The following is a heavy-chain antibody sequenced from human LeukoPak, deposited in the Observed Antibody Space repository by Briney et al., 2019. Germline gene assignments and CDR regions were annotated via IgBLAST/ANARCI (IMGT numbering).Heavy chain of an antibody. CDR1: GFTFSSYG. J-gene: IGHJ6*02. V-gene: IGHV3-30*18. Sequence: PGRSLRLSCAASGFTFSSYGMHWVRQAPGKGLEWVAVISYDGSNKYYADSVKGRFTISRDNSKNTLYLQMNSLRAEDTAVYYCAKEFYGSGSYYNVGYYYYGMDVWGQGTTVTFSS. CDR3: AKEFYGSGSYYNVGYYYYGMDV. CDR2: ISYDGSNK. D-gene: IGHD3-10*01.